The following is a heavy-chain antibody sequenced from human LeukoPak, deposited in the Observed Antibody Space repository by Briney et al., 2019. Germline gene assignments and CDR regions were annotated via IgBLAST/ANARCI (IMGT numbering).Heavy chain of an antibody. J-gene: IGHJ4*02. CDR2: INPNSGGT. V-gene: IGHV1-2*02. Sequence: ASVTVSCKASGYTFTCYYKHWVRQAPGQGLEWMGWINPNSGGTYYAQKFQGRVTMTRDTSISTAYMELSRLRSDDTAVYYCARGLEYSSSSTFDYWGQGTLVTVSS. CDR1: GYTFTCYY. D-gene: IGHD6-6*01. CDR3: ARGLEYSSSSTFDY.